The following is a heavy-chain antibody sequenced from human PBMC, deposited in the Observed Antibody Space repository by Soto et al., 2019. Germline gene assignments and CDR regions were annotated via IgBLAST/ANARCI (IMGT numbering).Heavy chain of an antibody. CDR2: IKSKSDGETT. J-gene: IGHJ2*01. CDR3: TTGWYFDL. Sequence: EVQLVESGGGLLKPGGSLRLTCAGSGFTFSNAWMSWVRQAPGKGLEWVARIKSKSDGETTDYAAPVKGRFTILRDDSKNTAFLQMNSLKTEDTAVYHCTTGWYFDLWGRGTLVTVSS. CDR1: GFTFSNAW. V-gene: IGHV3-15*01.